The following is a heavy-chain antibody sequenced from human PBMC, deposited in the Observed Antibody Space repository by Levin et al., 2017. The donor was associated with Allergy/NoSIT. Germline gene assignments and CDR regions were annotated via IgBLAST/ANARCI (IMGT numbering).Heavy chain of an antibody. D-gene: IGHD3-9*01. CDR2: IIPIFGTA. V-gene: IGHV1-69*13. J-gene: IGHJ4*02. Sequence: ASVKVSCKASGGTFSSYAISWVRQAPGQGLEWMGGIIPIFGTANYAQKFQGRVTITADESTSTAYMELSSLRSEDTAVYYCAREFSYYDIVTGFDYWGQGTLVTVSS. CDR3: AREFSYYDIVTGFDY. CDR1: GGTFSSYA.